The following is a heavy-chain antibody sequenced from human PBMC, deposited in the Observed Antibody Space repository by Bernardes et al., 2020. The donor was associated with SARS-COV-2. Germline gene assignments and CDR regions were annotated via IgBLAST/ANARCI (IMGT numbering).Heavy chain of an antibody. CDR3: AKGRDSGYLVPFDY. CDR1: GFTFSSYA. Sequence: GGSLRLSCAASGFTFSSYAMSWVRQAPGKGLEWVSGMSGSGDRTNYAGSVKGRFTISRDTSKSTLYLQMNSLRAEDTAVYYCAKGRDSGYLVPFDYWGQGTLVTVSS. CDR2: MSGSGDRT. V-gene: IGHV3-23*01. D-gene: IGHD3-22*01. J-gene: IGHJ4*02.